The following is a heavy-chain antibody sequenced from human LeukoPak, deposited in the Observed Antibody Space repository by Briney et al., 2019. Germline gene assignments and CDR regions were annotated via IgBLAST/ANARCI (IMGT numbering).Heavy chain of an antibody. D-gene: IGHD5-24*01. J-gene: IGHJ4*02. CDR2: ISYDGNNK. V-gene: IGHV3-30*04. Sequence: GGSLRLSCAASGFTFRSSAMHWVRQAPGKGLEWVAVISYDGNNKYYADSVKGRFTISRDISENTLYLQMNSLRAEDTAVYYCARRSYNSPFRYWGQGTLVTVSS. CDR3: ARRSYNSPFRY. CDR1: GFTFRSSA.